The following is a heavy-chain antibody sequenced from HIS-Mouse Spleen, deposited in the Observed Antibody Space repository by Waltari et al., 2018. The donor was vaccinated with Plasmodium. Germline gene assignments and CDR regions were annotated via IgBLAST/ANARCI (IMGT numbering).Heavy chain of an antibody. Sequence: EVQLVESGGGLVQPGGSLRLSCAAPGFTFSRYWMSWVRQAPGKGLEWVANIKQDGSEKYYVDSVKGRFTISRDNAKNSLYLQMNSLRAEDTAVYYCARDGETGDLDYWGQGTLVTVSS. CDR2: IKQDGSEK. V-gene: IGHV3-7*01. CDR1: GFTFSRYW. CDR3: ARDGETGDLDY. D-gene: IGHD7-27*01. J-gene: IGHJ4*02.